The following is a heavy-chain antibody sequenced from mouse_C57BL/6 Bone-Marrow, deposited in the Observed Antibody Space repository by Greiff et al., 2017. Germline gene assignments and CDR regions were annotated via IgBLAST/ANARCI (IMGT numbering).Heavy chain of an antibody. V-gene: IGHV1-81*01. D-gene: IGHD2-12*01. CDR2: IYPRSGNT. CDR1: GYTFTSYG. Sequence: QVQLKESGAELARPGASVKLSCKASGYTFTSYGISWVKQRTGQGLEWIGEIYPRSGNTYYNEKVKGKATLTADKSSSTAYMELRSLTSEDSAVYFCARSRYYKGAYWGQGTLVTVSA. CDR3: ARSRYYKGAY. J-gene: IGHJ3*01.